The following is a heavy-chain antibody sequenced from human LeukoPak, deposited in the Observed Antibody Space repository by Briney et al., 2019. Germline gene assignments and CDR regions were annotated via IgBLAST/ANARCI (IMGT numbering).Heavy chain of an antibody. CDR3: ASRRPTRPFDY. CDR2: ISYSGST. D-gene: IGHD2-2*01. CDR1: GGSISSSSYY. J-gene: IGHJ4*02. Sequence: SETLSLTCTVSGGSISSSSYYWGWIRQPPGKGLEWIGSISYSGSTYYNPSLKSRVTISVDTSKNQFSLKLSSVTAADTAVYYCASRRPTRPFDYWGQGTLVTVSS. V-gene: IGHV4-39*07.